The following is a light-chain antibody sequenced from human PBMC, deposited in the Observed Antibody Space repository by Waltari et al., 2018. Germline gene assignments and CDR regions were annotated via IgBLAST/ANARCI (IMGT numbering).Light chain of an antibody. Sequence: IQMTQSPSSLSASVGDSVTITCRASQRISNFLNWYQQKPGKAPKLLIYAASSFQSGVPSRFSASGSGTDFTLTISSLQPEDFATYFCQQSYSSLYTFGQGTKLEI. CDR2: AAS. CDR3: QQSYSSLYT. CDR1: QRISNF. J-gene: IGKJ2*01. V-gene: IGKV1-39*01.